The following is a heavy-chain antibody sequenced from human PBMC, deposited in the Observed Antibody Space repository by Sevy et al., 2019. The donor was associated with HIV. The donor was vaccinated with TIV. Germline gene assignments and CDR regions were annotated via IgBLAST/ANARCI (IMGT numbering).Heavy chain of an antibody. CDR3: DRDQTGSGRYYYYYKDI. J-gene: IGHJ6*03. Sequence: GGSLRLSCAASGFTCSNYWMSWVRQAPGKGLEWVANIKEDGSEKNYVDSVKGRFTIYRDKAKNSLSLQTNSLRAEDTAVYYCDRDQTGSGRYYYYYKDIWGTRTTVTVSS. CDR1: GFTCSNYW. CDR2: IKEDGSEK. V-gene: IGHV3-7*01. D-gene: IGHD3-10*01.